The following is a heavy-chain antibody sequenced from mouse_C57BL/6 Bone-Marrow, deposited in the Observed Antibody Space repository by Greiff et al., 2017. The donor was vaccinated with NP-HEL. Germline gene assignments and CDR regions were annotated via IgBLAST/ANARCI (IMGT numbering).Heavy chain of an antibody. Sequence: QVHVKQPGAELVKPGASVKLSCKASGYTFTSYWMHWVKQRPGRGLEWIGRIDPNSGGTKYNEKFKSKATLTVDKPSSTAYMQLSSLTSEDSAVYYCARRDYSNYGRGLYAMDYWGQGTSVTVSS. CDR1: GYTFTSYW. J-gene: IGHJ4*01. V-gene: IGHV1-72*01. CDR3: ARRDYSNYGRGLYAMDY. CDR2: IDPNSGGT. D-gene: IGHD2-5*01.